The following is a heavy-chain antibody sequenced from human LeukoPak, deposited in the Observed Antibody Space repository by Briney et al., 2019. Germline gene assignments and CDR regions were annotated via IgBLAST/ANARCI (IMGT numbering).Heavy chain of an antibody. CDR2: FNPESVET. CDR1: GYTLNELP. CDR3: ATDTEPGGIVVVPAAL. V-gene: IGHV1-24*01. Sequence: ASVKVSCKVSGYTLNELPMHWVRQAPGKRLEWMGGFNPESVETIYPQKFQGRVTMTEDTSTDTAYMELSSLRSEDTAVYYCATDTEPGGIVVVPAALWGQGTLVTVSS. D-gene: IGHD2-2*01. J-gene: IGHJ4*02.